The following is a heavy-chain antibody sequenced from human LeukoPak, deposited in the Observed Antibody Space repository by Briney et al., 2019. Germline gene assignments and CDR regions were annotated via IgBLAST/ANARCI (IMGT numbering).Heavy chain of an antibody. D-gene: IGHD4-11*01. CDR1: GFTFGDYA. Sequence: GGSLRLSCTASGFTFGDYAMSWVRQAPGKGLEWVGFIRSKAYGGTTEYAASGKGRFTISRDDSKSIAYLQMNSLKTEDTAVYYCTRVRRSNYAYFDYWGQGTLVTVSS. CDR3: TRVRRSNYAYFDY. CDR2: IRSKAYGGTT. J-gene: IGHJ4*02. V-gene: IGHV3-49*04.